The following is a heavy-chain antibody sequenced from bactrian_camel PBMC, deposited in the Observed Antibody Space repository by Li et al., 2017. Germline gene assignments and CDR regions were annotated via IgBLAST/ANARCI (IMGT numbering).Heavy chain of an antibody. CDR1: GYTYRRVC. J-gene: IGHJ6*01. V-gene: IGHV3S53*01. CDR3: AAGTRIIVGDYCDGITA. Sequence: HVQLVESGGGSVQAGGSLRLSCAASGYTYRRVCMGWFRQAPGKQRERAAVIHSDGSTKYADSVKGRFTISQDNAKNIAYLQMNSLQFEDTAMYYCAAGTRIIVGDYCDGITAWGQGTQVTV. CDR2: IHSDGST. D-gene: IGHD3*01.